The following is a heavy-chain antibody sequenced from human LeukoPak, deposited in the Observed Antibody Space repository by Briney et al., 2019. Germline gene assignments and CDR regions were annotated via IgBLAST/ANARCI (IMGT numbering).Heavy chain of an antibody. Sequence: ASVKVSCKASGYTFTSYDINWVRQATGQGLEWMGWMNPNSGNTGYAQKFQGRVTMTRNTSISTAYMELSSLRSEDTAVYYCARGLRARLSSAYYYMDVWGKGTTVTVSS. J-gene: IGHJ6*03. CDR2: MNPNSGNT. CDR1: GYTFTSYD. V-gene: IGHV1-8*01. D-gene: IGHD6-6*01. CDR3: ARGLRARLSSAYYYMDV.